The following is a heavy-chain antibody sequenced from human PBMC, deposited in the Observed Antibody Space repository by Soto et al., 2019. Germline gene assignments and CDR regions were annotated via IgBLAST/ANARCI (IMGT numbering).Heavy chain of an antibody. CDR3: ARDLLLNYYYYGMDV. V-gene: IGHV3-66*01. CDR2: IYSGGST. J-gene: IGHJ6*02. D-gene: IGHD2-15*01. CDR1: GFTVSSNY. Sequence: EVQLVESGGGLVQPGGSLRLSCAASGFTVSSNYMGWVRQAPGKGLEWVSVIYSGGSTYDADSVKGRFTISRDNSKTTVYLQMNSLRAEDTAVYYCARDLLLNYYYYGMDVWGQGTTVNVCS.